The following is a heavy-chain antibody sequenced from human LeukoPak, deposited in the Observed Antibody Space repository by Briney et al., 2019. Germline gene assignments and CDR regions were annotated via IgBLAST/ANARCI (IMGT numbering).Heavy chain of an antibody. D-gene: IGHD6-19*01. Sequence: GGSLRLSRAVSGFTFSSYGMQWARPAPGKGLEWVAVISHDGSNKYHPDSVKDPFTNSRDNSKNTLYLEMNSLRAEDTAVYYCTKGPGSSDWRNAFDIWGQGTMVTVSS. J-gene: IGHJ3*02. CDR1: GFTFSSYG. V-gene: IGHV3-30*18. CDR3: TKGPGSSDWRNAFDI. CDR2: ISHDGSNK.